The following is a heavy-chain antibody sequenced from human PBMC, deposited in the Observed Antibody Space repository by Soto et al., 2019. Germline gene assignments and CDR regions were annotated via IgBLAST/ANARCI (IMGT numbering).Heavy chain of an antibody. CDR3: ARVVATVAGPYGMDV. D-gene: IGHD6-19*01. Sequence: QVQLVQSGAEVKKPGASVKVSCRASGYTFTSYVISWVRQAPGQGLEWMGWISAYNGNTNFAQKLQGRVTMTTDTSTSTAYMELRSMRSDDTAVYHCARVVATVAGPYGMDVWGQGTTVTVSS. J-gene: IGHJ6*02. CDR1: GYTFTSYV. CDR2: ISAYNGNT. V-gene: IGHV1-18*01.